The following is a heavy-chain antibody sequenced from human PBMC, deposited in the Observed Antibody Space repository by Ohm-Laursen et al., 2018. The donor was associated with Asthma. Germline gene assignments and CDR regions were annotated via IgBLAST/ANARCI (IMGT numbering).Heavy chain of an antibody. Sequence: TQTLTLTCTFSGFSLSTRGVGVGWIRQPPGKALEWLGIIYWTDDKRYSPSLKSRLTITKDTSKNQVVLTVTNMDPVDTATYYCAHRRGYYYDTGGYYGGLDFWGQGTLVTVSS. CDR3: AHRRGYYYDTGGYYGGLDF. V-gene: IGHV2-5*01. CDR1: GFSLSTRGVG. D-gene: IGHD3-22*01. CDR2: IYWTDDK. J-gene: IGHJ4*02.